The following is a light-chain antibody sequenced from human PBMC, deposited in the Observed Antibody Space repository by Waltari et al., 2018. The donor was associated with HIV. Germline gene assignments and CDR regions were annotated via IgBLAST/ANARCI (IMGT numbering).Light chain of an antibody. CDR2: DAS. CDR1: QSVSSSY. CDR3: QQYGSSLHS. Sequence: EIVLTQSPATLSLSPGERATLSCGASQSVSSSYVAWYQQKPGLAPRLLIYDASRRATGSPDRFSGSGSGTDFTLTISRLEPEDFAVYYCQQYGSSLHSFGQGTKLEIK. V-gene: IGKV3D-20*01. J-gene: IGKJ2*03.